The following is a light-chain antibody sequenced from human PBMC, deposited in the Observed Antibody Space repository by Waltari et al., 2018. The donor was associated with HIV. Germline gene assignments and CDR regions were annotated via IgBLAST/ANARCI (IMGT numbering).Light chain of an antibody. CDR3: CSYAGSYTFVV. J-gene: IGLJ2*01. CDR1: SSDVGGCNY. CDR2: DVS. Sequence: QSALTQPRSVSGSPGQSVTISCTGTSSDVGGCNYVSAYQQHPGKAPKLMIYDVSKRPSGVPDRFSGSKSGNTASLTISGLQAEDEADYHCCSYAGSYTFVVFGGGTKLTVL. V-gene: IGLV2-11*01.